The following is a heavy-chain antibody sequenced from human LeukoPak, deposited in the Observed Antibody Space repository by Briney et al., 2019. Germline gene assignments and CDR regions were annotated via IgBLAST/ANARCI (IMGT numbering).Heavy chain of an antibody. CDR2: INRDGSEK. V-gene: IGHV3-7*01. CDR1: GFTFSSYG. CDR3: ARGLLLMGHSGYNHDYYFMDV. J-gene: IGHJ6*03. Sequence: PGGSLRLSCAASGFTFSSYGMHWVRQAPGKGLEWVANINRDGSEKYYVNSVKGRLSISRDNAKNSLFLEMTSLRAEDTAVYYCARGLLLMGHSGYNHDYYFMDVWGKGTTVTISS. D-gene: IGHD5-12*01.